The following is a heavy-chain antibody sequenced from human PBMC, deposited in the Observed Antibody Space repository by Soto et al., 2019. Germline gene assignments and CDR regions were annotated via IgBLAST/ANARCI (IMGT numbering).Heavy chain of an antibody. CDR2: IYYSGST. CDR1: GGSISSGDYY. D-gene: IGHD2-2*01. CDR3: ARDVVLVPAAISYYGMDV. Sequence: SETLSLTCTVYGGSISSGDYYWSWIRQPPGKGLEWIGYIYYSGSTYYNPSLKSRVTISVDTSKNQFSLKLSSVTAADTAVYYCARDVVLVPAAISYYGMDVWGQGTTVTVSS. V-gene: IGHV4-30-4*01. J-gene: IGHJ6*02.